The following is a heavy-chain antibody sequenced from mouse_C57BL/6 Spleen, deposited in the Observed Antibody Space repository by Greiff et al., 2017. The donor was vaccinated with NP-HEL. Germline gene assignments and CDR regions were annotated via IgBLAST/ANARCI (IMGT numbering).Heavy chain of an antibody. D-gene: IGHD4-1*01. CDR2: IRNKANGCTT. J-gene: IGHJ2*01. CDR1: GFTFTDYY. Sequence: EVNLVESGGGLVQPGGSLSLSCAASGFTFTDYYMSWVRQPPGKALEWLGFIRNKANGCTTEYSASVKGRFTISRDNSQSILYLQMNALRAEDSATYYCARGNWAYYFDYWGQGTTLTVSS. V-gene: IGHV7-3*01. CDR3: ARGNWAYYFDY.